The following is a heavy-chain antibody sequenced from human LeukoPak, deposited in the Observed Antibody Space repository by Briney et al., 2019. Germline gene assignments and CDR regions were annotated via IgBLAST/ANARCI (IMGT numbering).Heavy chain of an antibody. V-gene: IGHV5-51*01. CDR2: IYPGDSDS. CDR3: ARPPTIGYYGSGSYYDY. Sequence: PGESLKISCKGSGYSFTNYWIGWVRQMPGKGLEWMGIIYPGDSDSRYSPSFQGQVTISADKSISTAYLQWSSLKASDTAMYYCARPPTIGYYGSGSYYDYWGQGTLVTVSS. CDR1: GYSFTNYW. J-gene: IGHJ4*02. D-gene: IGHD3-10*01.